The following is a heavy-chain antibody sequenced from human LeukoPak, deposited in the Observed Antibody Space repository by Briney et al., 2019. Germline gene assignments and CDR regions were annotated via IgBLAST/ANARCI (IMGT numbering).Heavy chain of an antibody. D-gene: IGHD5-12*01. CDR1: GFTFSSYA. Sequence: PGGSLRLSCAASGFTFSSYAMSWVRQAPGKGLEWVSAISGSGGSTYYADSVKGRFTISRDNAKNSLYLQMNSLRAEDTAVYYCARDSRYSHSAGAFDIWGQGTKVTVSS. CDR3: ARDSRYSHSAGAFDI. V-gene: IGHV3-23*01. J-gene: IGHJ3*02. CDR2: ISGSGGST.